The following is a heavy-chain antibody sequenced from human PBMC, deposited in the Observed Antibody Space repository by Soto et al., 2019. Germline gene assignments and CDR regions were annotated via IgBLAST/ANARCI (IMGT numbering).Heavy chain of an antibody. Sequence: QVQLQESGPGLVKPSETLSLTCTVSGGSISNVNDCWSWIRQSPDKGLEWIGHIYDGGSTYNNPFLRSQITISGDPSMNLFSQKLISLSVADPAVYYCARGPSGDKVDYWGQGIMVTVSS. J-gene: IGHJ4*02. D-gene: IGHD7-27*01. CDR3: ARGPSGDKVDY. CDR2: IYDGGST. V-gene: IGHV4-30-4*01. CDR1: GGSISNVNDC.